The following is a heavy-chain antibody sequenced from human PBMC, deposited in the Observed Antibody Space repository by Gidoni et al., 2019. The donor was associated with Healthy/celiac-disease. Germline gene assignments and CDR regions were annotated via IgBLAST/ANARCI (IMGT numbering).Heavy chain of an antibody. CDR2: ISSNGGST. Sequence: EVQLVESGGGVVQPGGSLRLSCAAPGFTFSSYAMHWVRQAPGKGLEYVSAISSNGGSTYYANSVKGRFTISRDNSKNTLYLQMGSLRAEDMAVYYCARVGQQLLDYWGQGTLVTVSS. D-gene: IGHD6-13*01. CDR1: GFTFSSYA. V-gene: IGHV3-64*01. J-gene: IGHJ4*02. CDR3: ARVGQQLLDY.